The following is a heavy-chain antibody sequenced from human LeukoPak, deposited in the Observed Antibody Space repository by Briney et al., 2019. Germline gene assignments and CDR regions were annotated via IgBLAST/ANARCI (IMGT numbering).Heavy chain of an antibody. Sequence: TSETLSLTCTVSGGSISSYYWSWIRQPPGKGLEWIGYIYYSGSTNYNPSLKSRVTISVDTSKNQFSLKLSSVTAADTAVYYCARGRDGYNLAYYYMDVWGKGTTVTVSS. CDR1: GGSISSYY. J-gene: IGHJ6*03. CDR2: IYYSGST. CDR3: ARGRDGYNLAYYYMDV. V-gene: IGHV4-59*01. D-gene: IGHD5-24*01.